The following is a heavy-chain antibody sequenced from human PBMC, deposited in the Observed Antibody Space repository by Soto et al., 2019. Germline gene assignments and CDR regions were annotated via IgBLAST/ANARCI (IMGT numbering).Heavy chain of an antibody. D-gene: IGHD5-18*01. CDR3: AREGVTPSYYYYDGMDA. CDR1: GGSISSYY. CDR2: IPYSGST. Sequence: SETLSLTCTVSGGSISSYYWSWIRQPPGKGLEWIGYIPYSGSTNYNSSLKSRVTISVDTSKNQFSLKLSSVTAADRAVYYCAREGVTPSYYYYDGMDAWVQGATV. V-gene: IGHV4-59*01. J-gene: IGHJ6*02.